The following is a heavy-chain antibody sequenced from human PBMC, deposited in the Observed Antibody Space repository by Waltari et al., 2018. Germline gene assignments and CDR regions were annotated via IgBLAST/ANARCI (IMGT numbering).Heavy chain of an antibody. J-gene: IGHJ4*02. CDR2: IWYDGSNK. D-gene: IGHD1-26*01. Sequence: QVQLVESGGGVVQPGRSLRLSCAASGFTFSSYGMHWVRQAPGKGLEWVAVIWYDGSNKYYADSVKGRFTISRDNSKNTLYLQMNSLRAEDTAVYYCAKTRSEWEPRGAYYFDYWGQGTLVTVSS. CDR1: GFTFSSYG. V-gene: IGHV3-33*06. CDR3: AKTRSEWEPRGAYYFDY.